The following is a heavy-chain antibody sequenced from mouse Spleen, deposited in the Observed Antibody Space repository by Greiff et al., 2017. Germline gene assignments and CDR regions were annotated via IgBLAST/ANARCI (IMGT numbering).Heavy chain of an antibody. CDR3: AREGLGSLFAY. J-gene: IGHJ3*01. D-gene: IGHD3-1*01. CDR1: GYSITSGYY. Sequence: EVQLQQSGPGLVKPSQSLSLTCSVTGYSITSGYYWNWLRPSPGNKVGWIGYISYDGSNNYNPSLKNRIPITRDTSKNQFFLKMNSVTTEDTATYYCAREGLGSLFAYWGQGTLVTVSA. CDR2: ISYDGSN. V-gene: IGHV3-6*01.